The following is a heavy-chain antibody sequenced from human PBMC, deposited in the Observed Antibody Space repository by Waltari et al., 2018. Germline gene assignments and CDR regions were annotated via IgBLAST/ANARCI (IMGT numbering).Heavy chain of an antibody. CDR3: AREGSGSAVVVTRGFQH. D-gene: IGHD2-21*02. J-gene: IGHJ1*01. Sequence: QVQLQESGPGLVKPAQTLSLTCAVSGGTIRSGSYYWGWIRQPAGKGLEWIGRIYTSGSTNYNPSLKSRVTISVDTSKNQFSLKLSSVTAADTAVYYCAREGSGSAVVVTRGFQHWGQGTLVTVSS. V-gene: IGHV4-61*02. CDR1: GGTIRSGSYY. CDR2: IYTSGST.